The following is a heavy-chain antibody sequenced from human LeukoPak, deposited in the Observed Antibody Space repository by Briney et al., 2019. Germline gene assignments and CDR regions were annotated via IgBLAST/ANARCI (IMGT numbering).Heavy chain of an antibody. CDR1: GYTFTSYG. V-gene: IGHV1-18*01. Sequence: RASVKVSCKASGYTFTSYGISWMRQAPGQGLEWMGWISAYNGNTNYAQKLQGRVTMTTDTSTSTAYMELRSLRSDDTAVYYCARKIAYCGGDCYDAFDIWGQGTMVTVSS. J-gene: IGHJ3*02. CDR3: ARKIAYCGGDCYDAFDI. CDR2: ISAYNGNT. D-gene: IGHD2-21*02.